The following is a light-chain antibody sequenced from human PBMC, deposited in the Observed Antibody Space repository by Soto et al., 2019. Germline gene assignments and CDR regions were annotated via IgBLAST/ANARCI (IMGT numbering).Light chain of an antibody. Sequence: EIVLTQSPGTLSLSPGERATLSCRASQSVSADYLAWYQQKPGQTPRLLIYGASSRATGIPDRFSGSGSATDFTLTISRLEPADFAMYYCQQYGSPPLTFGGGTKVEI. CDR1: QSVSADY. CDR2: GAS. J-gene: IGKJ4*01. V-gene: IGKV3-20*01. CDR3: QQYGSPPLT.